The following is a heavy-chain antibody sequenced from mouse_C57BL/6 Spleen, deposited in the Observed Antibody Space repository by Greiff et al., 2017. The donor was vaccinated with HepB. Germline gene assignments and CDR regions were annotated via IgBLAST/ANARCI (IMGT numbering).Heavy chain of an antibody. CDR3: ARWGELYYYAMDC. D-gene: IGHD4-1*01. V-gene: IGHV1-82*01. J-gene: IGHJ4*01. CDR2: IYPGDGDT. CDR1: GYAFSSSW. Sequence: VQLQESGPELVKPGASVKISCKASGYAFSSSWMNWVKQRPGKGLEWIGRIYPGDGDTNYNGKFKGKATLTADKSSSTAYMQLSSLTSEDSAVYFCARWGELYYYAMDCWGHGTSVTVSS.